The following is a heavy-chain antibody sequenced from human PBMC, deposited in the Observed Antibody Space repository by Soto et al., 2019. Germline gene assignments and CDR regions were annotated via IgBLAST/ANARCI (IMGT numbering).Heavy chain of an antibody. CDR1: GNSFTSYW. CDR3: ARTGDIEATDAFDI. CDR2: IYPGDSDT. J-gene: IGHJ3*02. Sequence: XESLKVSWKCSGNSFTSYWIGWVLQMPGKGLEWMGIIYPGDSDTRYSPSFQGQVTISADKSISTAYLQWSSLKASDTAMYYCARTGDIEATDAFDIWGQGTMVTVSS. V-gene: IGHV5-51*01. D-gene: IGHD3-16*01.